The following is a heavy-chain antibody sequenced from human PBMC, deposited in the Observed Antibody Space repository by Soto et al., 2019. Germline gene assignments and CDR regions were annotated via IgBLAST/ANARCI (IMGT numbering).Heavy chain of an antibody. CDR2: ISYDGSNK. Sequence: LRLSCAASGFTFSSYGMHWVRQAPGKGLEWVAVISYDGSNKYYADSVKGRFTISRDNSKNTLYLQMNSLRAEDTAVYYCAKGGNHDILTPDAYWGQGTLVTVSS. D-gene: IGHD3-9*01. J-gene: IGHJ4*02. V-gene: IGHV3-30*18. CDR3: AKGGNHDILTPDAY. CDR1: GFTFSSYG.